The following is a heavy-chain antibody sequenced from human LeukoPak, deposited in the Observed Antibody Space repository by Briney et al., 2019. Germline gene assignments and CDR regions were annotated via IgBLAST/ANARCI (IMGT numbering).Heavy chain of an antibody. V-gene: IGHV6-1*01. Sequence: SQTLSLTCAISGDSVSSNSAAWNWIRQSPSRGLEWLGRAYYRSKWYNDYAVSVKSRITINPDTSKNQFSLLLNSVTPEDTAVYYCARDLLSSGWYVGAFDIWGQGTMVTVSS. D-gene: IGHD6-19*01. CDR1: GDSVSSNSAA. CDR3: ARDLLSSGWYVGAFDI. CDR2: AYYRSKWYN. J-gene: IGHJ3*02.